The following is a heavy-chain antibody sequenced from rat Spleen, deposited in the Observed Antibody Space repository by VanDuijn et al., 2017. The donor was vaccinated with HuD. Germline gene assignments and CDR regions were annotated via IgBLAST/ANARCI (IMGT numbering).Heavy chain of an antibody. J-gene: IGHJ3*01. CDR3: ARGATGLAY. Sequence: EVQLVESDGGLVQPGRSLKLSCAASGFTFSDYYMAWVRQAPTKGLEWVATISYDGSSTHYRDSVKGRFTISRDNAKSTLYLQMNSLGSEDTATYYCARGATGLAYWGQGTLVTVSS. CDR1: GFTFSDYY. D-gene: IGHD1-1*01. V-gene: IGHV5-29*01. CDR2: ISYDGSST.